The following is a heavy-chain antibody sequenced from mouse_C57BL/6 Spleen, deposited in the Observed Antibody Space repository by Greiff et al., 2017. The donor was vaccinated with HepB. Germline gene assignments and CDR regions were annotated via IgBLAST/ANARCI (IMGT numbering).Heavy chain of an antibody. CDR1: GYTFTDYY. D-gene: IGHD1-1*01. Sequence: VQLQQSGPELVKPGASVKISCKASGYTFTDYYMNWVKQSHGKSLEWIGDINPNNGGTSYNQKFKGKATLTVDKSSSTAYMELRSLTSEDSAVYYCARSSTTVAGFDYWGQGTTLTVSS. CDR2: INPNNGGT. CDR3: ARSSTTVAGFDY. V-gene: IGHV1-26*01. J-gene: IGHJ2*01.